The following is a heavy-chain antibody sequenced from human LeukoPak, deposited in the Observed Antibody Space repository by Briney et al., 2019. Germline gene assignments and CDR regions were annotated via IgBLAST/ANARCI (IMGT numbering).Heavy chain of an antibody. V-gene: IGHV4-34*01. CDR2: IYYSGST. Sequence: PSETLSLTCGIYGGSFSGYSWTWIRQSPGKGLEWIGSIYYSGSTYYNPSLKSRVTISVDTSKNQFSLKLSSVTAADTAVYYCARDEVERMRWLQPTGAFDIWGQGTMVTVSS. CDR3: ARDEVERMRWLQPTGAFDI. J-gene: IGHJ3*02. CDR1: GGSFSGYS. D-gene: IGHD5-24*01.